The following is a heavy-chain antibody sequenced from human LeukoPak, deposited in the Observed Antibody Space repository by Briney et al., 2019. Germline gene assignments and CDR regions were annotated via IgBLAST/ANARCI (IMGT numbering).Heavy chain of an antibody. J-gene: IGHJ5*02. V-gene: IGHV4-59*01. D-gene: IGHD6-25*01. Sequence: SETLSLTCTVSGGSISSYYWSWIRQPPGKGLEWIGYIYYSGSTNYNPSLKSRVTISVDTSKNQFSPKLSSVTAADTAVYYCARAPGGYPYNWFDPWGQGTLVTVSS. CDR2: IYYSGST. CDR1: GGSISSYY. CDR3: ARAPGGYPYNWFDP.